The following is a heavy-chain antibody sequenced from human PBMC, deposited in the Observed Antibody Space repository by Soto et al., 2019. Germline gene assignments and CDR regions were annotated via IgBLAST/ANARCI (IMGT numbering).Heavy chain of an antibody. V-gene: IGHV3-23*01. D-gene: IGHD3-22*01. CDR1: GFAVSTFA. CDR3: ARDQLRPGILCSLVVLLPEYGL. Sequence: PGGSLRLSCAASGFAVSTFAMAWVRQAPGKGLEWVAAISVSGNNAYYADSVKGRFTISRDNSQTSVFLQMSSLRADDTAVYYCARDQLRPGILCSLVVLLPEYGLWGQGTLVTVSS. CDR2: ISVSGNNA. J-gene: IGHJ4*02.